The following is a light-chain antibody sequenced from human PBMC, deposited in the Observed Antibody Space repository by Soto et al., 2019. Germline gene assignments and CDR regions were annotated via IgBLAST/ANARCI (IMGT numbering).Light chain of an antibody. CDR2: DAS. Sequence: ILMTQSRATLSVSPGERATLACRASQSVNNNLAWYQQKPGQAPRLLIYDASTRATGIPARFSGSGSGTEFTLTISGLQSEDFAVYYCQQYNNWPPWTFGQGTKVEIK. CDR3: QQYNNWPPWT. V-gene: IGKV3-15*01. CDR1: QSVNNN. J-gene: IGKJ1*01.